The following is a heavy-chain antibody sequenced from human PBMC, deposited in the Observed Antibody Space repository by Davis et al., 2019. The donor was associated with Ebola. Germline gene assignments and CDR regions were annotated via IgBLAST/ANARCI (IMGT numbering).Heavy chain of an antibody. Sequence: PSETLSLTCTVSGGSISSYYWSWIRQPPGKGLEWIGYIYYSGSTNYNPSLKSRVTISVDTSKNQFSLKLSSVTAADTAVYYCARAPRLGIQGDAFDIWGQGTMVTVSS. CDR3: ARAPRLGIQGDAFDI. V-gene: IGHV4-59*01. CDR2: IYYSGST. J-gene: IGHJ3*02. D-gene: IGHD7-27*01. CDR1: GGSISSYY.